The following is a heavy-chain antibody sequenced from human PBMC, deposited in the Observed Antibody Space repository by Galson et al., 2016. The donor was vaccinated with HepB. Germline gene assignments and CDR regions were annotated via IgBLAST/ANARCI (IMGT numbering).Heavy chain of an antibody. CDR3: VTSQGY. CDR1: GFSFTNTW. CDR2: INPDGNEK. V-gene: IGHV3-7*03. J-gene: IGHJ4*02. Sequence: SLRLSCAAPGFSFTNTWMNWVRQAPGKGLEWVATINPDGNEKAYVDSVKGRFTMSRDNAKDSLHLQMNSLRAEDTGVYYCVTSQGYWGQGTLVTVSS.